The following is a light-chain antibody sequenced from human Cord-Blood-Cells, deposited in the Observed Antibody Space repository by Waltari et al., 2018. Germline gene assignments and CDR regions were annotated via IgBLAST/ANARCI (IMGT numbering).Light chain of an antibody. CDR3: QQYNNWPPWT. CDR2: GAS. CDR1: QSVSSN. V-gene: IGKV3-15*01. J-gene: IGKJ1*01. Sequence: EIVLTQSPATLSFSPGQSATLSCRASQSVSSNLAWYQQKPGQAPRLLIYGASTRATGIPARFSGSGSGTEFTLTISSLQSEDFAVYYCQQYNNWPPWTFGQGTKVEIK.